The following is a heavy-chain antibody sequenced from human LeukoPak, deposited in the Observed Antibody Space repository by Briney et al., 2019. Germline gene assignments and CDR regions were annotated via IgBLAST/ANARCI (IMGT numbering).Heavy chain of an antibody. V-gene: IGHV4-34*01. CDR1: GGSFSGYY. D-gene: IGHD5-12*01. CDR3: ARSVATIDAFDI. CDR2: INHSGST. Sequence: PSGTLSLTCAVYGGSFSGYYWSWIRQPPGKGLEWIGEINHSGSTNYNPSLKSRVTISVDTSKNQFSLKLSSVTAADTAVYYCARSVATIDAFDIWGQGTMVTVSS. J-gene: IGHJ3*02.